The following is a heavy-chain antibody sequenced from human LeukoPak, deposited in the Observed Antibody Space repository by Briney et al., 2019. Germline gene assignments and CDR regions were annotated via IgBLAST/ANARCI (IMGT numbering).Heavy chain of an antibody. Sequence: GGSLRLSCTTSGFFFGDYVMSWVRQAPGKGLEWVGRIKSKTDGGTTDYPEPVKGRFTISRDDSKNTLYLQMNSLKTEDTAVYYCSTDEWAWGQGTLVTVSS. CDR1: GFFFGDYV. CDR2: IKSKTDGGTT. D-gene: IGHD2-8*01. CDR3: STDEWA. V-gene: IGHV3-15*01. J-gene: IGHJ5*02.